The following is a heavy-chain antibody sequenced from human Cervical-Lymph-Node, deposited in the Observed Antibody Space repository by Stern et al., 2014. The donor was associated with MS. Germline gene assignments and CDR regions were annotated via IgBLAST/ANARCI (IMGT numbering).Heavy chain of an antibody. J-gene: IGHJ5*02. CDR1: GFTFSDYY. CDR2: ISSSSSYT. CDR3: ARNEYSSSFWFDP. D-gene: IGHD6-6*01. V-gene: IGHV3-11*06. Sequence: QVQLVESGGGLVKPGGSLRLSCAASGFTFSDYYMSWIRQAPGKGLEWVSYISSSSSYTNYADSVKGRFTISRDNAKNSLYLQMNSLRAEDTAVYYCARNEYSSSFWFDPWGQGTLVTVSS.